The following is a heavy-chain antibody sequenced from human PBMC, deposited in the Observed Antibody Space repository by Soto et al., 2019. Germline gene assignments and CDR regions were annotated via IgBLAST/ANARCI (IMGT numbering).Heavy chain of an antibody. CDR3: SGGNALDV. V-gene: IGHV3-7*01. Sequence: EVQLVESGGGLVQPGGSLRLSCAASRFTFGTYWMTWVRQAPGKGLEWVANINKNGGEKYYMDSVKGRFTISRDNAKKSVYLQMTRLRVEDTAVYYCSGGNALDVWGQGTTVTVSS. J-gene: IGHJ6*02. CDR1: RFTFGTYW. CDR2: INKNGGEK.